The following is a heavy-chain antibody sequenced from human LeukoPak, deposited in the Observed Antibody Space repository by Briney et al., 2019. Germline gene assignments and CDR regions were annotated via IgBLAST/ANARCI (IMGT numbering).Heavy chain of an antibody. V-gene: IGHV3-74*01. Sequence: GGSLRLSCAASGFTFSSHWMHWVRQAPGKGLVWVSRINSDGSSTSYADSVKGRFTISRDNAKNTLYLQMNSLRAEDTAVYYCARYGSSGYKEAFDYWGQGTLVTVSS. D-gene: IGHD3-22*01. CDR2: INSDGSST. CDR3: ARYGSSGYKEAFDY. J-gene: IGHJ4*02. CDR1: GFTFSSHW.